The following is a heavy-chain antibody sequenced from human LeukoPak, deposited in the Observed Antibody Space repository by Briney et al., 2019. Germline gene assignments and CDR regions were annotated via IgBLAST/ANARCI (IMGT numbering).Heavy chain of an antibody. V-gene: IGHV1-69*13. Sequence: GAPVKVSCKASRGTFSSYAISWVRQAPGQGLEWMGGIIPIFGTANYAQKFQGRVTITADESTSTAYMELSSLRSEDTAVYYCASARGVGATTDAFDIWGQGTMVTVSS. D-gene: IGHD1-26*01. CDR2: IIPIFGTA. J-gene: IGHJ3*02. CDR1: RGTFSSYA. CDR3: ASARGVGATTDAFDI.